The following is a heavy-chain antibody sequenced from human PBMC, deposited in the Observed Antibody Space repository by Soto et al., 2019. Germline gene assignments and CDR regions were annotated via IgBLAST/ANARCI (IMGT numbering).Heavy chain of an antibody. Sequence: DVQLLESGGGLVQPGGSLRLSCVASGFSFSTYAMSWVRQPPGKGLEWVSVISGSDGSTYYADSVKGRFTISRDNSKNTLHLQMNSLRAEDTAVYYCAKDRERDAWYEDYWGQGTLVTVSS. V-gene: IGHV3-23*01. CDR1: GFSFSTYA. CDR2: ISGSDGST. J-gene: IGHJ4*02. D-gene: IGHD6-13*01. CDR3: AKDRERDAWYEDY.